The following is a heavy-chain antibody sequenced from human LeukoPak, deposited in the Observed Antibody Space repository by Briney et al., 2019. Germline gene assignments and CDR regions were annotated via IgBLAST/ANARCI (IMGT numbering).Heavy chain of an antibody. CDR2: ISSSGGST. CDR1: GFTFSSYA. CDR3: ARESGDYAPFDY. V-gene: IGHV3-23*01. J-gene: IGHJ4*02. Sequence: PGGSLRLSCTASGFTFSSYAMSWVRQAPGKGLEWVSGISSSGGSTYPADSVKGRFTISRDSSKNTLYLQMNSLRAEDTAVYYCARESGDYAPFDYWGQGTLVTVSS. D-gene: IGHD2-21*02.